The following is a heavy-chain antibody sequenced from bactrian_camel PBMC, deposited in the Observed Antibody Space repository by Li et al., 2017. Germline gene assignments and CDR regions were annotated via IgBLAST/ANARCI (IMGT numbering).Heavy chain of an antibody. CDR1: GDVFSAGC. Sequence: VQLVESGGGSVQAGGSLRLRCTRSGDVFSAGCWAWFRQGPGKEREAVAFSCTEGPRRYYYGYADSVKGRFTVFPDNAKAALYLQMNSLQPNDTAMYFCAACLTPVIRAPRISDYKYWGQGTQVTVS. J-gene: IGHJ4*01. D-gene: IGHD4*01. CDR3: AACLTPVIRAPRISDYKY. CDR2: SCTEGPRR. V-gene: IGHV3S54*01.